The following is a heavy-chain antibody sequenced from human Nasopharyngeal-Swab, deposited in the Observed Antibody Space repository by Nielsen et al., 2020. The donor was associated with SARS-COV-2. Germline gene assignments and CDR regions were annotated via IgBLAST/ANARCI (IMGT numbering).Heavy chain of an antibody. CDR1: GFTFSSYW. D-gene: IGHD6-19*01. V-gene: IGHV3-7*01. CDR2: IKQDGSEK. J-gene: IGHJ5*02. Sequence: GESLEISCAASGFTFSSYWMSWVRQAPGKGLEWVANIKQDGSEKYYVDSVKGRFTISRDNTKNSLYLQMNSLRAEDTAVYYCAREEAGYSSGWNNWFDPWGQGTLVTVSS. CDR3: AREEAGYSSGWNNWFDP.